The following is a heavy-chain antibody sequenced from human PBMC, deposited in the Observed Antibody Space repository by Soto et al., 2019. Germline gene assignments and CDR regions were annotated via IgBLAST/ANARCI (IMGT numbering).Heavy chain of an antibody. Sequence: EVPLLESGGGLVQPGGSLRLSCAASGFTFSSYAMSWVRQAPGKGLEWVSAISGSGGSTYYADSVKGRFTISRDNSKNTLYLQMNSLRAEDTAVYYCAKAQGWFGELFSNWFDPWGQGTLVTVSS. CDR3: AKAQGWFGELFSNWFDP. V-gene: IGHV3-23*01. D-gene: IGHD3-10*01. CDR2: ISGSGGST. J-gene: IGHJ5*02. CDR1: GFTFSSYA.